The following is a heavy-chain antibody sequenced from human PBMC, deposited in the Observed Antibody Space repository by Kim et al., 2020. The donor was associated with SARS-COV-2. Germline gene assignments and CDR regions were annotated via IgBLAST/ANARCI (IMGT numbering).Heavy chain of an antibody. Sequence: GGSLRLSCAASGLTFSNYEMTWVRQAPGKGLEWISYISSSGTTIYYADSVQGRFSISRDNAKNSLYLQMNNLRAEDTAVYYCASRYYYDSSGPPRYWGQGTLVTVSS. CDR1: GLTFSNYE. V-gene: IGHV3-48*03. CDR2: ISSSGTTI. CDR3: ASRYYYDSSGPPRY. D-gene: IGHD3-22*01. J-gene: IGHJ4*02.